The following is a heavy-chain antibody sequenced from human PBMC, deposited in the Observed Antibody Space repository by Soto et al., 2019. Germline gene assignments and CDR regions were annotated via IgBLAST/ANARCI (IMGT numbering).Heavy chain of an antibody. V-gene: IGHV1-69*01. CDR1: GGTFSSYA. J-gene: IGHJ3*02. CDR2: IIPIFGTA. CDR3: ARDPGIAVAGNDAFDI. Sequence: QVQLVQSGAEVKKPGSSVKVSYKASGGTFSSYAISWVRQAPGQGLEWMGGIIPIFGTANYAQKFQGRVTITADESTSTAYMELSSLRSEDTAVYYCARDPGIAVAGNDAFDIWGQETMVTVSS. D-gene: IGHD6-19*01.